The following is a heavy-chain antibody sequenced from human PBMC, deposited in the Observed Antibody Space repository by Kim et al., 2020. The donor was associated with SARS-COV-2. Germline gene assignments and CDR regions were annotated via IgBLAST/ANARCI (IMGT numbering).Heavy chain of an antibody. CDR1: AYSFNIYW. D-gene: IGHD3-22*01. Sequence: GESLKISCKASAYSFNIYWIAWVRQMPGKGLEWMGIIYPGDSDTKYSPSFQGQVTISADRSNSTAYLQWSGLKASDSALYVCARRHSGGYYYDYWGQGTRVTVSS. V-gene: IGHV5-51*01. CDR2: IYPGDSDT. CDR3: ARRHSGGYYYDY. J-gene: IGHJ4*02.